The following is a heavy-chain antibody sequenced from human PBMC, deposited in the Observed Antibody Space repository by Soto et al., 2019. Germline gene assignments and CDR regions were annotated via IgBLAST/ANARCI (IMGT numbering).Heavy chain of an antibody. V-gene: IGHV3-9*01. J-gene: IGHJ4*02. Sequence: EVHLVESGGGLVQPGRSLRLSCEASGFTFDDYAMHWVRQVPGKGLEWVSSISWNSGNIVYADSVKGRFTISRDSANNSLYLQMNSRKNEDTALYYCAKGAVTSIFAYLDYWGQGTLVTVSS. CDR2: ISWNSGNI. CDR1: GFTFDDYA. D-gene: IGHD3-3*01. CDR3: AKGAVTSIFAYLDY.